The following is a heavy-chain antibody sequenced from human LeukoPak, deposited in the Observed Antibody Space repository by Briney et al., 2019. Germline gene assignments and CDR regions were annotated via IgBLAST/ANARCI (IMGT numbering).Heavy chain of an antibody. V-gene: IGHV1-2*02. CDR3: AKGGGGRLIYYYYMDV. D-gene: IGHD3-16*01. J-gene: IGHJ6*03. CDR2: INPNSGGT. Sequence: ASVKVSCKASGYTFTGYYMHWVRQAPGQGLEWMGWINPNSGGTNYAQKFQGRVTMTRDTSISTAYMELSRLRSDDMALYYCAKGGGGRLIYYYYMDVWGKGTTVTVSS. CDR1: GYTFTGYY.